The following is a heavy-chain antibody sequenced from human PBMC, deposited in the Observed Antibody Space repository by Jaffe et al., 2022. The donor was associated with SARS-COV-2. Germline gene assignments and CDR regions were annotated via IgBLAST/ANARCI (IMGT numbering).Heavy chain of an antibody. D-gene: IGHD3-9*01. CDR1: GFTFSSYA. Sequence: EVQLLESGGGLVQPGGSLRLSCATSGFTFSSYAMTWVRQAPGKGLEWVSAISGSGGSTYYADSVKGRFTISRDNSKNTLDLQMNSLRAEDTAVYYCAKGSFHNSFEVVNWGQGTLVTVSS. V-gene: IGHV3-23*01. CDR3: AKGSFHNSFEVVN. CDR2: ISGSGGST. J-gene: IGHJ4*02.